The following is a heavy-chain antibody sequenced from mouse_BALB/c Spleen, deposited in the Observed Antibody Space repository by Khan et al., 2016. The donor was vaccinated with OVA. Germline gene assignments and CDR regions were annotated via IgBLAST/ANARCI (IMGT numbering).Heavy chain of an antibody. J-gene: IGHJ2*01. CDR1: GFTFSSYG. CDR2: ISGDSSTI. CDR3: ATSYYYGYYFDY. V-gene: IGHV5-17*02. D-gene: IGHD1-1*01. Sequence: EVKLLESGGGLVQPGGSRKLSCAASGFTFSSYGMHWVRQAPEKGLEWVAYISGDSSTIYYTDTVKGRFTISRDYPKNTLSLQMTSLMSEDTAMYYCATSYYYGYYFDYWGPGTTLTVSS.